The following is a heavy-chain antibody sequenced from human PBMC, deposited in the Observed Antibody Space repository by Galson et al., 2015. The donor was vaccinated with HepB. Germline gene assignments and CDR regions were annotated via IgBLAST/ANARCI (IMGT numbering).Heavy chain of an antibody. D-gene: IGHD2-15*01. V-gene: IGHV1-18*01. Sequence: SVKVSCKASGYTFTQYGISWVRQAPGHGLEWMGWISAYNVNTNYAQNLQGRVTMTIDTSTTTVYMELRSLRSDDTAVYYCARGALVVAVGATQNNWFDPWGRGTLVTVSS. CDR1: GYTFTQYG. CDR3: ARGALVVAVGATQNNWFDP. J-gene: IGHJ5*02. CDR2: ISAYNVNT.